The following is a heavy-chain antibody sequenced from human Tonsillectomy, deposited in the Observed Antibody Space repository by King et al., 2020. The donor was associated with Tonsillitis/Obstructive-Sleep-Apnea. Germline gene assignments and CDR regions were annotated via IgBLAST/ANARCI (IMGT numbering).Heavy chain of an antibody. CDR2: INHSGST. CDR3: ARDPPGLYYGMDV. J-gene: IGHJ6*02. CDR1: GGSFSGYY. Sequence: HVQLQQWGAGLLKPSETLSLTCAVYGGSFSGYYWSWIRQPPGKGLEWIGEINHSGSTNYNPSLKRRVTISVDTSKNQFSLKLSSVTAADTAVYYCARDPPGLYYGMDVWGQGTTVTVSS. V-gene: IGHV4-34*01.